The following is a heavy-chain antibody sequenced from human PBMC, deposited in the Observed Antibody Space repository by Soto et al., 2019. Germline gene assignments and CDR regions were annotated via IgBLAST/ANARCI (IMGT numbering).Heavy chain of an antibody. J-gene: IGHJ6*02. V-gene: IGHV1-69*12. CDR2: IMPVFPTP. Sequence: QVHLVQSGAEVKKPGSSVKVSCKASGGTFSTSAISWVRQAPGQGLEWVGGIMPVFPTPDYAQNFQGRVTITADESTSTAYLELTSLRADDTAVYYCARDKDRLPLGGNYYYILDVWGQGTAIAVSS. CDR3: ARDKDRLPLGGNYYYILDV. CDR1: GGTFSTSA. D-gene: IGHD2-2*01.